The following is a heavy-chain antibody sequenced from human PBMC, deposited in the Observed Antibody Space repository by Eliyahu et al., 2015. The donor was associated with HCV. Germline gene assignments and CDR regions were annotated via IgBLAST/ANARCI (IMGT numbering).Heavy chain of an antibody. V-gene: IGHV4-39*01. D-gene: IGHD1-26*01. J-gene: IGHJ3*02. CDR2: XYYSGNT. Sequence: QLQLQESGPGLVKPSETLSLTCTVSGGSISSSNYXWGWIRQPPGKGLGWIAXXYYSGNTYHNPXLKSRVTISVDASKNQFPLKLRSVTAADTAVYYCARVIRYSGSLDAFDMWGQGTMVTVSS. CDR1: GGSISSSNYX. CDR3: ARVIRYSGSLDAFDM.